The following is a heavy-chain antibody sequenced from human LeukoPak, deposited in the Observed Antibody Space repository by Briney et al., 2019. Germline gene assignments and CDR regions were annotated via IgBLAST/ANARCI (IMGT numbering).Heavy chain of an antibody. Sequence: ASVKVSCKASGYTFTSYGISWVRQAPGQGLEWMGWIDPNSGGTNYAQKFQGRVTMTRDTSISTAYMELSRLRSDDTAVYYCARRKNWGTFDYWGQGTLVTVSS. CDR2: IDPNSGGT. J-gene: IGHJ4*02. V-gene: IGHV1-2*02. CDR1: GYTFTSYG. D-gene: IGHD7-27*01. CDR3: ARRKNWGTFDY.